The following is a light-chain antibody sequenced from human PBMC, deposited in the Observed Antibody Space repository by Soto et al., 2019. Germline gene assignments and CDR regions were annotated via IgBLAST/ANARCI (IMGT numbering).Light chain of an antibody. CDR1: NSNIGTNS. CDR2: GNS. CDR3: SSYTIRRSWV. Sequence: QSVLTQPPSASGTPGQRVTISCSGSNSNIGTNSMNWYQQLPGTAPKFLIYGNSNRPSGVPDRFSGSKSGTSASLTISGLRPEDEADYYCSSYTIRRSWVFGGGTKLTVL. V-gene: IGLV1-44*01. J-gene: IGLJ3*02.